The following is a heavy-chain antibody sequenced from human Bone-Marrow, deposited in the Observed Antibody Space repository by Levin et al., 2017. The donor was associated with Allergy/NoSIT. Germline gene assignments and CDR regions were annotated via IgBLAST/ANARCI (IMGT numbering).Heavy chain of an antibody. D-gene: IGHD5-24*01. Sequence: RGESLKISCKASGYTLTSFAINWVRQAPGQGLEWMGWINTNTGNPTYAQDFTGRFVFSLDTSVNTTYLQISSLKSEDTAIYYCARDSPRATGPDYWGQGTLVTVSS. CDR1: GYTLTSFA. CDR3: ARDSPRATGPDY. J-gene: IGHJ4*02. CDR2: INTNTGNP. V-gene: IGHV7-4-1*02.